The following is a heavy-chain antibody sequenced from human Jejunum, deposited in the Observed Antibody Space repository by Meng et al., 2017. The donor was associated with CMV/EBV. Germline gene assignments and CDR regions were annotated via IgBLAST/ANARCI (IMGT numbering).Heavy chain of an antibody. CDR1: GFTFSSYW. D-gene: IGHD5-24*01. Sequence: SGFTFSSYWMSWVRQAPGKGLEWVANIKQDGSEKYYVDSVKGRFTISRDNAKNSLYLQMNSLRAEDTAVYYCAKDEGWLLDYAFHIWGQGTMVTVSS. V-gene: IGHV3-7*03. J-gene: IGHJ3*02. CDR3: AKDEGWLLDYAFHI. CDR2: IKQDGSEK.